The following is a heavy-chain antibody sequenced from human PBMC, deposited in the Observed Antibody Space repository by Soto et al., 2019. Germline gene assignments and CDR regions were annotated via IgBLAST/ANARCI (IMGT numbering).Heavy chain of an antibody. J-gene: IGHJ6*02. CDR2: IWYDGSNK. D-gene: IGHD5-18*01. V-gene: IGHV3-33*01. Sequence: GGSLRLSCAASGFTFSSYGMHWVRQAPGKGLEWVAVIWYDGSNKYYADSVKGRFTISRDNSKNTLYLQMNSLRAEDTAVYYCARDSGYSYGPTNGHYYYGMDVWGQGTTVTVSS. CDR1: GFTFSSYG. CDR3: ARDSGYSYGPTNGHYYYGMDV.